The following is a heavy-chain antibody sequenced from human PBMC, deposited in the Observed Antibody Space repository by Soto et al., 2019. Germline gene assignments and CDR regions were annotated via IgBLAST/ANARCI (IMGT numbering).Heavy chain of an antibody. CDR1: GFTFSSYA. V-gene: IGHV3-23*01. CDR3: AKRRGAGGHFDY. J-gene: IGHJ4*02. D-gene: IGHD2-15*01. Sequence: GGSLRLSCAASGFTFSSYAMGWVRLGPGKGLEWVAVVSIGGSTHYADSVRGRFTISRDNSKNTLSLQMNSLTAEDTAVYFCAKRRGAGGHFDYWGQGALVTVSS. CDR2: VSIGGST.